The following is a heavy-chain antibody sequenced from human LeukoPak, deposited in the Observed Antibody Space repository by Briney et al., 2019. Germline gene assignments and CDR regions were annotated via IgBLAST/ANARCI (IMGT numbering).Heavy chain of an antibody. Sequence: RSGGSLRLSCAASGFTFSSYSMSWVRQAPGKGLEWVSVISGSGTNTYYADSVKGRFTISRDNSKNTLYLQMNSLRAEDTALYYCVKHSAPVLAAARFDYWGQGNLVTVSS. D-gene: IGHD2-2*01. CDR2: ISGSGTNT. V-gene: IGHV3-23*01. J-gene: IGHJ4*02. CDR1: GFTFSSYS. CDR3: VKHSAPVLAAARFDY.